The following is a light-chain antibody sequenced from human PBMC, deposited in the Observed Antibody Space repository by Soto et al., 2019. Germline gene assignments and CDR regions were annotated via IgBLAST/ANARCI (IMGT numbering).Light chain of an antibody. Sequence: QLVLTQSSSASASLGSSVKLTCTLSSGHNSYIIAWHQQQPGKAPRYLMKLEGSGSYNKGSGVPDRFSGSSSGADRYLTISNLQFEDEADYYCETWDFNTRVFGGGTKVTVL. CDR2: LEGSGSY. V-gene: IGLV4-60*02. CDR1: SGHNSYI. CDR3: ETWDFNTRV. J-gene: IGLJ3*02.